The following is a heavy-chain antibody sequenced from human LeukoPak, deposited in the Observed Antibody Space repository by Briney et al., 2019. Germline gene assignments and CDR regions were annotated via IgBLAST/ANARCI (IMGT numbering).Heavy chain of an antibody. V-gene: IGHV3-23*01. CDR1: GFSFNSFS. CDR3: AKTTRYATSPIDY. J-gene: IGHJ4*02. CDR2: ISGSGANT. D-gene: IGHD3-16*01. Sequence: GGSLRLSCAASGFSFNSFSMNWVRQAPGKGLEWVSAISGSGANTYYADSVKGRFTISRDNSKTTLYLQMNSLRAEDTALYYCAKTTRYATSPIDYWGQGTLVSVSS.